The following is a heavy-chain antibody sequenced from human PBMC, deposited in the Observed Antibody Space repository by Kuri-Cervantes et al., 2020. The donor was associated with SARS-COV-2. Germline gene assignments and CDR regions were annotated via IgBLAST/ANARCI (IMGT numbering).Heavy chain of an antibody. CDR1: GFTFSSYG. CDR3: ARAYRGDYGDYQMRGYFDY. CDR2: IWYDGSNK. J-gene: IGHJ4*02. V-gene: IGHV3-33*01. D-gene: IGHD4-17*01. Sequence: GESLKISCAASGFTFSSYGMHWVRQAPGKGLEWVAVIWYDGSNKYYADSVKGRFTISRDNSKNTLYLHMNSLRAEDTAVYYCARAYRGDYGDYQMRGYFDYWGQGTLVTVSS.